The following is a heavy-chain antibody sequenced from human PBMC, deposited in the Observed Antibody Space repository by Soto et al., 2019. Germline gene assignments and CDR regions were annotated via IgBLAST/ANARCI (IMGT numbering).Heavy chain of an antibody. Sequence: GESLKISCKGVGYKFGSAWIGWVRQMPGKGLEWMGIIKPGTSDIRYSPSCRGHVTISADEAVSTAYLQWSSLKASDTAWYYCAGQISHSCASWGQGTLVTVSS. J-gene: IGHJ5*02. CDR2: IKPGTSDI. V-gene: IGHV5-51*01. CDR1: GYKFGSAW. CDR3: AGQISHSCAS. D-gene: IGHD3-22*01.